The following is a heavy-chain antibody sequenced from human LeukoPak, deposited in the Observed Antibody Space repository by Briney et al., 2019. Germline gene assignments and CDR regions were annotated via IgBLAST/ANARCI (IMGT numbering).Heavy chain of an antibody. CDR2: VTGSGRTT. J-gene: IGHJ4*02. Sequence: GGSLRLSCAASGFTFSTYTLSWVRQAPGKGLEWVSYVTGSGRTTYYADSVKGRFTISRDNAKNSLYLQMNSLRAEDTAVYYCARERGGYYFDSWGQGILVTVSS. CDR3: ARERGGYYFDS. D-gene: IGHD3-16*01. V-gene: IGHV3-48*01. CDR1: GFTFSTYT.